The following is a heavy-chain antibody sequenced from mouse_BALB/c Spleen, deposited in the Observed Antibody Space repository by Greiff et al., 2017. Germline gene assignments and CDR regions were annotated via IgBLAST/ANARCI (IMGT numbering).Heavy chain of an antibody. Sequence: VQLQQSGTVLARPGASVKMSCKASGYTFTSYWMHWVKQRPGQGLEWIGAIYPGNSDTSYNQKFKGKAKLTAVTSTSTAYMELSSLTNEDSAVYYGTRGGGGTYDYDDAMDYWGQGTSVTVSS. V-gene: IGHV1-5*01. J-gene: IGHJ4*01. D-gene: IGHD2-4*01. CDR2: IYPGNSDT. CDR3: TRGGGGTYDYDDAMDY. CDR1: GYTFTSYW.